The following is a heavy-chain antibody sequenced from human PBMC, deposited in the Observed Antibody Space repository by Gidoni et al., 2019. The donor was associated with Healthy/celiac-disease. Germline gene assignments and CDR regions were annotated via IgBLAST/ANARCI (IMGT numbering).Heavy chain of an antibody. Sequence: QVQLVESGGGVVQPGRSLRLSCAASGFTFSSYAMHWVRKAPAKGLEWVAVISYDGSNKYYADSVKGRFTISRDNSKNTLYLQMNSLRAEDTAVYYCARDDSSGYYYTLPTYYYYGMDVWGQGTTVTVSS. CDR2: ISYDGSNK. CDR1: GFTFSSYA. D-gene: IGHD3-22*01. CDR3: ARDDSSGYYYTLPTYYYYGMDV. J-gene: IGHJ6*02. V-gene: IGHV3-30-3*01.